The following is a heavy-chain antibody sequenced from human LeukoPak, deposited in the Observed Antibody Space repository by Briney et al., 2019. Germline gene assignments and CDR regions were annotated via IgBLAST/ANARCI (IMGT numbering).Heavy chain of an antibody. J-gene: IGHJ4*02. Sequence: ASVKVSCKASGYTFTSYDINWVRQATGQGLEWMGWINPNSGNTGYAQKFQGRVTMTRNTSISTAYMELSSLRSEDTAVYYCARAAGQYIGYRWGFDDYWGQGTLVTVSS. CDR3: ARAAGQYIGYRWGFDDY. V-gene: IGHV1-8*01. D-gene: IGHD5-12*01. CDR2: INPNSGNT. CDR1: GYTFTSYD.